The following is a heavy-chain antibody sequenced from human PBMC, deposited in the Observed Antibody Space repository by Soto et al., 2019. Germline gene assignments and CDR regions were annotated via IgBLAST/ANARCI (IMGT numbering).Heavy chain of an antibody. Sequence: GGSLRLSCAASGFTFSSYAMSWVRQAPGKGLEWVSGIGGSGGSTYYTDSVRGRFTISRDNSKNTLFLQMNSLRAEDTAVYYCAKVSRSYHFDNWGQGTLVTVSS. V-gene: IGHV3-23*01. CDR2: IGGSGGST. CDR1: GFTFSSYA. D-gene: IGHD4-17*01. CDR3: AKVSRSYHFDN. J-gene: IGHJ4*02.